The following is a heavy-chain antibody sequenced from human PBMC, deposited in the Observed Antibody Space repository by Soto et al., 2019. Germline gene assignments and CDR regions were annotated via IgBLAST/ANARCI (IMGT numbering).Heavy chain of an antibody. CDR3: VKDVTWNKQGYFDS. CDR1: GLTFDDFA. V-gene: IGHV3-9*01. D-gene: IGHD1-1*01. J-gene: IGHJ4*02. CDR2: INWNSGRI. Sequence: EVQLVESGGGLVQPGGSLRLSCAASGLTFDDFAFHWVRQAPGKGLEWVSGINWNSGRIDYADSVKGRFTISRDNPKNSLYLQMSSLTTDDTALYSCVKDVTWNKQGYFDSWGQGTLVTVSS.